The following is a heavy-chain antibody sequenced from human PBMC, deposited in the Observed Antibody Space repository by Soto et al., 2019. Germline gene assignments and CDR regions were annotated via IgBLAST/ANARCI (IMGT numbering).Heavy chain of an antibody. D-gene: IGHD3-3*01. CDR2: IYWDDDK. V-gene: IGHV2-5*02. CDR3: AHSPIFGVVIYYFDY. Sequence: SGPTLVNPTQTLTLTCTFSGFSLTTSSVGVGWIRQPPGKALEWLALIYWDDDKRYSPSLKSRLTITKDTSKNQVVLTMTNMNPVDTATYYCAHSPIFGVVIYYFDYWGRGTLVTVSS. J-gene: IGHJ4*02. CDR1: GFSLTTSSVG.